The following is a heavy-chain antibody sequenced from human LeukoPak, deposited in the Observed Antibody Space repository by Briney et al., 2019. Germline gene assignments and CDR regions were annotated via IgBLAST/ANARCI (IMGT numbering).Heavy chain of an antibody. V-gene: IGHV3-21*01. Sequence: PGETLRLSCAASGFTFSSYSMNWVRQAPGKGLEWVSSISNSSSYIYYADSVKGRFTISRNNAKNSLYLQMNSLRAEDTAVYYCARDLRYSSSWYWDWFDPWGQGTLVTVPS. CDR3: ARDLRYSSSWYWDWFDP. J-gene: IGHJ5*02. D-gene: IGHD6-13*01. CDR2: ISNSSSYI. CDR1: GFTFSSYS.